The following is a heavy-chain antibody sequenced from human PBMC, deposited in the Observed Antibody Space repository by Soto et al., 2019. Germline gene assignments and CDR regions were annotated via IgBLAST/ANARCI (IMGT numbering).Heavy chain of an antibody. V-gene: IGHV4-30-2*01. CDR3: ARVGSSSWYYFDY. CDR1: GGSISSGGYS. D-gene: IGHD6-13*01. Sequence: PSETLSLTCAVSGGSISSGGYSWSWIRQPPGKGLEWIGYIYHSGSTYYNPSLKSRVTISVDRSKNQFSLKLSSVTAADTAVYYCARVGSSSWYYFDYWGQGTLVTSPQ. CDR2: IYHSGST. J-gene: IGHJ4*02.